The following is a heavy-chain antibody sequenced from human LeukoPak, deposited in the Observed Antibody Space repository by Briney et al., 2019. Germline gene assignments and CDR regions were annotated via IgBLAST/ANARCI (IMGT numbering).Heavy chain of an antibody. CDR3: TRAQYGYAFDY. Sequence: PSETLSLACTVSGGSISSYYWSWMRQPPGKGLEWIGYIYYSGSTNYNPSLKSRVTISLDTSKNQFSLKLSSVTAADTAVYYCTRAQYGYAFDYWGQGALVTVSP. J-gene: IGHJ4*02. D-gene: IGHD5-12*01. V-gene: IGHV4-59*01. CDR1: GGSISSYY. CDR2: IYYSGST.